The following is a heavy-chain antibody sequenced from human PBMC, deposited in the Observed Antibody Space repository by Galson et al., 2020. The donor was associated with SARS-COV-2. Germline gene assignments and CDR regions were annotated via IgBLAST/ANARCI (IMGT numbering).Heavy chain of an antibody. J-gene: IGHJ5*02. CDR2: IYYSGSN. CDR3: ARDIKVLNYYDSSGRIQGGFDP. D-gene: IGHD3-22*01. CDR1: GGSISSYY. Sequence: ETSATLSLTCTVSGGSISSYYWSWIRQPPGKGLEWIGYIYYSGSNNYNPSLKSRLTISADTSKNQFSLKLSSVTAADTAVYYCARDIKVLNYYDSSGRIQGGFDPWGQGTLVTVSS. V-gene: IGHV4-59*01.